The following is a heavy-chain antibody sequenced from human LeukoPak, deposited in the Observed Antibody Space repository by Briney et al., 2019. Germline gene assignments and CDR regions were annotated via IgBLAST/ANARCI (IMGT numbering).Heavy chain of an antibody. Sequence: GRSLRLSCAASGFTFSSYGMHWVRQAPGKGLEWVAVISYDGSKDYRADSVKGRFTISRDNSKNTLYLQMNSLRAEDTAVYYCTKDLLFSNWGSRGLDVWGQGTTVTVSS. CDR1: GFTFSSYG. CDR3: TKDLLFSNWGSRGLDV. V-gene: IGHV3-30*18. J-gene: IGHJ6*02. D-gene: IGHD7-27*01. CDR2: ISYDGSKD.